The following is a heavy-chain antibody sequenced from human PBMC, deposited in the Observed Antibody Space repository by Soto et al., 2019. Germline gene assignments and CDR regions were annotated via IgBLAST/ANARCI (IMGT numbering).Heavy chain of an antibody. V-gene: IGHV4-31*03. D-gene: IGHD6-6*01. CDR2: IYYSGST. CDR3: ARARIAAFGSTASVSLDP. J-gene: IGHJ5*02. CDR1: GGSISSGGYY. Sequence: PSETLSLTCTVSGGSISSGGYYWSWIRQHPGKGLEWIGYIYYSGSTYYNPSLKSRVTISVDTSKNQFSLKLSSVTAADTAVYYCARARIAAFGSTASVSLDPWVQGTLVTVSS.